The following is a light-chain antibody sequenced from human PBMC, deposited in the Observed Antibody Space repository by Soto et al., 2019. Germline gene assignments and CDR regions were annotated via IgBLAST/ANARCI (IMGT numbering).Light chain of an antibody. V-gene: IGLV1-40*01. Sequence: QSVLTQPPSVSGAPGQWVTISCTGSTSNIGSGYDVHWYQQVPGLAPKLLIYANINRPSGVPDRFSGSKSGTSASLAITGLQADDEADYYCQSYDNILSGWVFGGGTKLTVL. CDR3: QSYDNILSGWV. CDR1: TSNIGSGYD. J-gene: IGLJ2*01. CDR2: ANI.